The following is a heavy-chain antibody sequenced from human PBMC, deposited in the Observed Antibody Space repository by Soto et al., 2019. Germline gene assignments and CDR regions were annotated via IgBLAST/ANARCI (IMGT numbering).Heavy chain of an antibody. D-gene: IGHD3-10*01. V-gene: IGHV4-59*08. CDR3: ARQGRGSSITADY. CDR1: GGYMSSYY. J-gene: IGHJ4*02. Sequence: SETLSLTCTVSGGYMSSYYWSWIRQPPGKGLEWIGYIYYSGSTNYNPSLKSRVTILVDTPKNQFSLNLSTVTAADTAVYYCARQGRGSSITADYWGQGTLVTVSS. CDR2: IYYSGST.